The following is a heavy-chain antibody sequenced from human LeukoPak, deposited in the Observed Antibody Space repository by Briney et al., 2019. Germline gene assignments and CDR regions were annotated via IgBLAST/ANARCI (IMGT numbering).Heavy chain of an antibody. D-gene: IGHD3-22*01. CDR2: IYHSGST. J-gene: IGHJ4*02. CDR1: TFSSYW. V-gene: IGHV4-39*01. Sequence: TFSSYWMSWVRQPPGKGLEWIGSIYHSGSTDYNPSLKSRVTISVDSSKNQFSLKLSPVTAADTAVYYCAMIYDSSGYYYSDYWGQGTLVTVSS. CDR3: AMIYDSSGYYYSDY.